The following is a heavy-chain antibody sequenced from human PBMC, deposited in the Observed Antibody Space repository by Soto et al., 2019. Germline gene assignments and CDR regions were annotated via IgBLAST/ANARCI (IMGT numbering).Heavy chain of an antibody. J-gene: IGHJ4*02. D-gene: IGHD3-9*01. CDR1: GFTFSDYY. V-gene: IGHV3-11*01. CDR3: ARDGYDILTGPDY. Sequence: GSLRLSCAASGFTFSDYYMSWIRQAPGKGLEWVSYISSSGSTIYYADTVKGRFTISKDNAKNSLYLQMNSLRAEDTAVYYCARDGYDILTGPDYWGQGTVVTVSS. CDR2: ISSSGSTI.